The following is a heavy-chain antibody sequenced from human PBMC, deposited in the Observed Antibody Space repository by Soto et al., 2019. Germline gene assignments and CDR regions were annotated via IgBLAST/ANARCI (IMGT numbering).Heavy chain of an antibody. CDR2: INAGNGNT. D-gene: IGHD2-2*01. Sequence: ASVKVSCKASGYTFTIYAMHWVRQAPGQRLEWMGWINAGNGNTKYSQKFQGRVTITRDTSASTAYMELSSLRSEDTAVYYCARESRSLVVPAASYYYGMDIWGQGTTVTVSS. V-gene: IGHV1-3*01. J-gene: IGHJ6*02. CDR1: GYTFTIYA. CDR3: ARESRSLVVPAASYYYGMDI.